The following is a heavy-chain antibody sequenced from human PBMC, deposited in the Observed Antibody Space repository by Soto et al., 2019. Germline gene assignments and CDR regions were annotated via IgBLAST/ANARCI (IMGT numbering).Heavy chain of an antibody. CDR2: ITDTGGST. V-gene: IGHV3-23*01. CDR3: VTGGVAAAGIYYYGLDV. D-gene: IGHD6-13*01. Sequence: EVQLLESGGNLVRPGGSLRLSCAASGFTFSRNAMTWVRQTPEKGLQWVSSITDTGGSTYYADSVKGRFTISRDNSRNTLSLEMNSLRAEDTAKYYCVTGGVAAAGIYYYGLDVWGQGTTVTVSS. CDR1: GFTFSRNA. J-gene: IGHJ6*02.